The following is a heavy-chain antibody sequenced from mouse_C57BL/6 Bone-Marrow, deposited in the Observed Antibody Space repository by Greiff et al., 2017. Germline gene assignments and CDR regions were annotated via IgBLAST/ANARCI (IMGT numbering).Heavy chain of an antibody. D-gene: IGHD1-1*01. Sequence: VQLQQSVAELVRPGASVKLSCTASGFNIKNTYMHWVKQRPDQGLEWIGRIDPANGNTQYAPKFQGKATITADTSSKTAFLQRSSLTSEYTACYYCARGFYYYGSRSYYAMDYWGQGTSVTVSS. CDR3: ARGFYYYGSRSYYAMDY. CDR1: GFNIKNTY. V-gene: IGHV14-3*01. CDR2: IDPANGNT. J-gene: IGHJ4*01.